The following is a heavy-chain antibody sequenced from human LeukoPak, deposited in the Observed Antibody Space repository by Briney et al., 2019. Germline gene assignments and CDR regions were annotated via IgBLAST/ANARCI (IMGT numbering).Heavy chain of an antibody. Sequence: GASVKVSCKVSGYTFINYGITWVRQAPGQGLEWMVWLRAYNGDTNYAQNLQGRDTITMTTETSTSTAYMELRSLRSDDTAMYYCARDYDTPDQDYSSGIDYWGQGTLVTVSS. J-gene: IGHJ4*02. CDR2: LRAYNGDT. D-gene: IGHD6-19*01. CDR1: GYTFINYG. V-gene: IGHV1-18*01. CDR3: ARDYDTPDQDYSSGIDY.